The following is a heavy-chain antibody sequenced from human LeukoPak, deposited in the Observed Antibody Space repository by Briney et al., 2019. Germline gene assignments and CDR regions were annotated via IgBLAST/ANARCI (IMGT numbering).Heavy chain of an antibody. J-gene: IGHJ4*02. CDR1: GFTFSSYA. V-gene: IGHV3-23*01. D-gene: IGHD2-2*02. CDR2: ISGSGGST. Sequence: PGGSLRLSCAASGFTFSSYAMSWVRQAPGKWLEWVSAISGSGGSTYYADSVKGRFTISRDNSKNTLYLQMNSLRAEDTAVYYCAKGGYCSSTSCYTLYYFDYWGQGTLVTVSS. CDR3: AKGGYCSSTSCYTLYYFDY.